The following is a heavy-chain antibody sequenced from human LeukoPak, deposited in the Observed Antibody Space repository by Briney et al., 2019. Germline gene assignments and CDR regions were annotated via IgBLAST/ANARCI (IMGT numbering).Heavy chain of an antibody. Sequence: SETLSLTCTVSGGSISSYYWSWIRQPPGKGLEWIGEINHSGSTNYNPSLKSRVTISVDTSKNQFSLKLSSVTAADTAVYYCARGRVRKRHYFDYWGQGTLVTVSS. CDR3: ARGRVRKRHYFDY. CDR2: INHSGST. CDR1: GGSISSYY. D-gene: IGHD2-21*01. J-gene: IGHJ4*02. V-gene: IGHV4-34*01.